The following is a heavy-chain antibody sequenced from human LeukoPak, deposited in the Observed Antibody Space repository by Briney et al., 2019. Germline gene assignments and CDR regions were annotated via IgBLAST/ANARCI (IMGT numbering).Heavy chain of an antibody. CDR2: IYYSGST. CDR1: GGSISSGDYY. Sequence: PSQTLSLTCTVSGGSISSGDYYWSWIRQPPGKGLERIGYIYYSGSTYYNPSLKSRVTISVDTSKNQFSLELSSVTAADTAVYYCARLTTIFEGWFDPWGQGTLVTVSS. CDR3: ARLTTIFEGWFDP. J-gene: IGHJ5*02. D-gene: IGHD3-3*01. V-gene: IGHV4-30-4*01.